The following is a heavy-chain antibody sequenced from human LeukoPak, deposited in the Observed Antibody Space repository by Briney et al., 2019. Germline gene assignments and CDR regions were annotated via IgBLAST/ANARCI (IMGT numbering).Heavy chain of an antibody. J-gene: IGHJ4*02. CDR1: GYSFTDYY. D-gene: IGHD3-16*01. CDR3: ARTREGVWGSYSP. CDR2: INPKSGGT. V-gene: IGHV1-2*02. Sequence: ASVKVSCKASGYSFTDYYIHWVRLAPGQGLEWMGWINPKSGGTHYAQKFQGRVSMTRDTSINTVHLELSSLKTNDTAVYYCARTREGVWGSYSPWGQGTLVTDSS.